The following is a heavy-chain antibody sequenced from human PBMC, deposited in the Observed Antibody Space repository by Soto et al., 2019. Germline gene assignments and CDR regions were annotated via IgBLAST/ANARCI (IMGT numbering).Heavy chain of an antibody. CDR2: IYSSGST. D-gene: IGHD1-26*01. J-gene: IGHJ4*02. V-gene: IGHV4-4*07. CDR1: GGSISSYY. Sequence: SETLCLTCTVSGGSISSYYWTWIRQPAGKGLEWIGRIYSSGSTNYNPALKSRVTMSLDTSKNQFSLNLISGTAADTAVYYCARDAVGARPFDSWGQGPLVTVSS. CDR3: ARDAVGARPFDS.